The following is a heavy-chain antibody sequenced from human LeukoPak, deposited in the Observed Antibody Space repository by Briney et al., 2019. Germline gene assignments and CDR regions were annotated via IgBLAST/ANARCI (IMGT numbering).Heavy chain of an antibody. Sequence: SETLSLTCAVYGGSFSGYYWSWIRQPPGKGLEWIGEINHSGSTYYSPSLKSRVTISVDTSKNQFSLKLSSVTAADTAVYYCASLRDSSGYREQKFDYWGQGTLVTVSS. CDR3: ASLRDSSGYREQKFDY. J-gene: IGHJ4*02. CDR1: GGSFSGYY. CDR2: INHSGST. V-gene: IGHV4-34*01. D-gene: IGHD3-22*01.